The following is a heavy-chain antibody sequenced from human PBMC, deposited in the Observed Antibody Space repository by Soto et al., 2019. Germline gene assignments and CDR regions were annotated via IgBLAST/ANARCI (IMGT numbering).Heavy chain of an antibody. D-gene: IGHD3-10*01. CDR1: GFTFSSSP. CDR2: FRSGGDDDTT. V-gene: IGHV3-23*01. J-gene: IGHJ4*02. Sequence: SLRISCAPPGFTFSSSPMTWDHQTPGKGLEWVSGFRSGGDDDTTYYAASVRGRFTISRDNSKNTLFLQMNSLRAEDTAIYYCAKKVNSGSGSQFFDYWGQGTLVIV. CDR3: AKKVNSGSGSQFFDY.